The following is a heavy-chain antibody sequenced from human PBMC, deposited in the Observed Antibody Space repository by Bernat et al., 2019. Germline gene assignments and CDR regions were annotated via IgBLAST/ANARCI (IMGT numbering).Heavy chain of an antibody. D-gene: IGHD6-19*01. Sequence: QLQLQQWGAGLLKPSETLSLTCAVYGGSFSGYYWSWIRQPPGKRLEWIGEINHSGSTNYNPSLKSRVTISVDTTKNQFSLRVGSVIDADTGGYYCAREGIAVAGSFDYWGQGTLVTVSS. J-gene: IGHJ4*02. CDR2: INHSGST. CDR3: AREGIAVAGSFDY. CDR1: GGSFSGYY. V-gene: IGHV4-34*01.